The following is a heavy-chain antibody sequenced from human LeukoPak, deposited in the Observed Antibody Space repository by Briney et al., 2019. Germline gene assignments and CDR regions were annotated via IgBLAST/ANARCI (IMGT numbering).Heavy chain of an antibody. CDR2: INPNTGGT. CDR1: GYTFTAYY. V-gene: IGHV1-2*02. D-gene: IGHD1-1*01. Sequence: ASVNVSCKASGYTFTAYYIHWVRQAPGQGLEWMGWINPNTGGTNFAQRFQGRVTMARDTSINTAYMELSSLRSDDTAMYYCARAGAPQLSSYFDHWGQGTLVTVSS. J-gene: IGHJ4*02. CDR3: ARAGAPQLSSYFDH.